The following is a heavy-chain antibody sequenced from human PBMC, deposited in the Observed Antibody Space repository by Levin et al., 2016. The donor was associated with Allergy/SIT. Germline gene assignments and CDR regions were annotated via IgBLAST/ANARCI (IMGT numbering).Heavy chain of an antibody. D-gene: IGHD6-19*01. CDR3: ARDFGGWFDY. J-gene: IGHJ4*02. V-gene: IGHV3-33*01. CDR2: IWYDGSNK. Sequence: VRQAPGKGLEWVAVIWYDGSNKYYADSVKGRFTISRDNSKNTLYLQMNSLRAEDTAVYYCARDFGGWFDYWGQGTLVTVSS.